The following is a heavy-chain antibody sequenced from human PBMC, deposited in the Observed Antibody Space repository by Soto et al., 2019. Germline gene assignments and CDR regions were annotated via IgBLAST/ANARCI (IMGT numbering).Heavy chain of an antibody. Sequence: GASVKVSCKASGYTFTSYGISWVRQAPGQGLEWMGWISAYNGNTNYAQKLQGRVTMTTDTSTSTAYMELRSLRSDDTAVYYCARWSVSGWPEPDNWFGPCGQRPRVTVSS. J-gene: IGHJ5*02. D-gene: IGHD6-19*01. CDR3: ARWSVSGWPEPDNWFGP. CDR2: ISAYNGNT. CDR1: GYTFTSYG. V-gene: IGHV1-18*04.